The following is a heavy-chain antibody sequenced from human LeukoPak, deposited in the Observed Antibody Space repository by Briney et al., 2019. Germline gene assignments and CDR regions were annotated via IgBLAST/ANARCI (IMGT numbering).Heavy chain of an antibody. CDR1: GGSISSYY. Sequence: SETLSLTCTVSGGSISSYYWSWIRQPAGKGLEWIGRIYTSGSTNYNPSLKSRVTMSVDTSKNQFSLKLSFVTAADTAVYYCARDDGIAVAGNYYYYYMDVWGKGTTVTVSS. CDR2: IYTSGST. V-gene: IGHV4-4*07. D-gene: IGHD6-19*01. CDR3: ARDDGIAVAGNYYYYYMDV. J-gene: IGHJ6*03.